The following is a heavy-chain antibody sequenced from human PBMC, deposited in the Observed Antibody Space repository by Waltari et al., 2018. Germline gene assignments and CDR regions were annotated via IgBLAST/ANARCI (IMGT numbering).Heavy chain of an antibody. J-gene: IGHJ4*02. CDR2: ISQDGSEK. CDR3: ATWGSEGPFDY. Sequence: EVQLVESGGGLVQPGGSLRLSCVASGLTFTYYRMHWVRQAPGEGLEWVAHISQDGSEKTYVDSVKGRFTISRDNAKNSVSLQMNSLRVEDTAVYFCATWGSEGPFDYWGQGTLVTVSS. CDR1: GLTFTYYR. D-gene: IGHD3-16*01. V-gene: IGHV3-7*01.